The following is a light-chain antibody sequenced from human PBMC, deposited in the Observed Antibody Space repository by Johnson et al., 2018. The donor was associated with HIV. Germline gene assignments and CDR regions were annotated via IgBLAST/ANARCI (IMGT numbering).Light chain of an antibody. J-gene: IGLJ1*01. Sequence: QSVLTQPPSVSAAPGQKVTISCSGSSANIGDNSVSWYQQLPGTAPKLLIYENNKRPSGIPDRFSGSKSGTSATLGITGLQTGDEADYYCGTWDGSLSGYVFGTGTKVTVL. CDR1: SANIGDNS. CDR2: ENN. V-gene: IGLV1-51*02. CDR3: GTWDGSLSGYV.